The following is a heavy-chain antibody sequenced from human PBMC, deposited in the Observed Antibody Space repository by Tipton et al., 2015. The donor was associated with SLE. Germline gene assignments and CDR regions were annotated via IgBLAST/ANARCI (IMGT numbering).Heavy chain of an antibody. CDR1: GGSFRGYY. Sequence: TLSLTCAVYGGSFRGYYWRWIRQPPGKGLGWIGEINHSGSTNYNPSLKSRVIISVDTSKNQFSLKLSSVTAADTAVYYCARDPAARRGMDVWGQGTTVTVSS. V-gene: IGHV4-34*01. D-gene: IGHD6-6*01. J-gene: IGHJ6*02. CDR2: INHSGST. CDR3: ARDPAARRGMDV.